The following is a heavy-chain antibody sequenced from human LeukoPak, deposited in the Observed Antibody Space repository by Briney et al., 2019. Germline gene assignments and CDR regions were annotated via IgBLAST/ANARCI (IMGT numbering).Heavy chain of an antibody. CDR3: ARDKSPMITFGGVIVPDAFDI. CDR2: IIPIFGTA. CDR1: GGTFSSYA. V-gene: IGHV1-69*06. D-gene: IGHD3-16*02. Sequence: SVKVSCKASGGTFSSYAISWVRQAPGQGLEWMGGIIPIFGTANYAQKFQGRVTITADKSTSTAYMELSSLRAEDTAVYYCARDKSPMITFGGVIVPDAFDIWGQGTMVTVSS. J-gene: IGHJ3*02.